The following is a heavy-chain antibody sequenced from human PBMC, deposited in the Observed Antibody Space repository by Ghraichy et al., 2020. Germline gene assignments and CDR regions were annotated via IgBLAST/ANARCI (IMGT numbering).Heavy chain of an antibody. CDR2: ISKDVDYK. V-gene: IGHV3-30*18. D-gene: IGHD2-2*01. Sequence: GGSLRLSCAASGFTFSSYAMHWVRQAPGKGLEWVAVISKDVDYKYYADSVRGRFTISRDNSKNTLFLQMNSLAAEDTAIYYCAKGTESLYCSDTNCYRYLAWWGQGTLVTVSS. CDR1: GFTFSSYA. CDR3: AKGTESLYCSDTNCYRYLAW. J-gene: IGHJ4*02.